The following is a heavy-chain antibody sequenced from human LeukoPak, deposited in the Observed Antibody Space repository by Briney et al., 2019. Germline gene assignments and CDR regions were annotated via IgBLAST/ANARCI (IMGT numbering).Heavy chain of an antibody. J-gene: IGHJ4*02. CDR1: GFPFSSHW. V-gene: IGHV3-7*01. CDR3: ARSGTMVRGVPVDY. Sequence: GGSLRLSCAASGFPFSSHWMSWVRQAPGKGLEWVANIKQDGSEKYYVDSVKGRFTISRDNAKNSLYLQMNSLRAEDTAVYYCARSGTMVRGVPVDYWGQGTLVTVSS. D-gene: IGHD3-10*01. CDR2: IKQDGSEK.